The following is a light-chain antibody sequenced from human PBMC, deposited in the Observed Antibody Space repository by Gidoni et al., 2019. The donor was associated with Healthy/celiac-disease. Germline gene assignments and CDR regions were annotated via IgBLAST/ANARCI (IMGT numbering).Light chain of an antibody. Sequence: IESTQSPATLSLSPGERATLSCRASQSVSSSYLAWYQQKPGQAPRLLIYGASSRATGIPDRFSGSGSGTDFTLTISRLEPEDFAVYYCQQYGSSPSITFXQXTRLEIK. CDR1: QSVSSSY. J-gene: IGKJ5*01. V-gene: IGKV3-20*01. CDR2: GAS. CDR3: QQYGSSPSIT.